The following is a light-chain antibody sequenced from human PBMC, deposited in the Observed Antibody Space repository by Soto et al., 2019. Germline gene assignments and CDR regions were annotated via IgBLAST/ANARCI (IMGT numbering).Light chain of an antibody. Sequence: SSELTQPPSVSVSPGQTASITCSGDKLGDKYGCWYQQKPGQSPVLVIYQDSKRPSGIPERFSGSKSGNTATLTISGTQTMDEADYYCQTWDNSIVVFGGGTQLTVL. CDR3: QTWDNSIVV. CDR2: QDS. CDR1: KLGDKY. V-gene: IGLV3-1*01. J-gene: IGLJ2*01.